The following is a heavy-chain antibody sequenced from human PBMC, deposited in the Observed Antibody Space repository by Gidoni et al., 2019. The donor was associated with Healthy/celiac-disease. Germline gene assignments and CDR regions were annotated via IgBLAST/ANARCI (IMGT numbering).Heavy chain of an antibody. V-gene: IGHV4-34*01. CDR3: ARQGSGYYYHYYYGMDV. CDR1: GGSSSGYY. J-gene: IGHJ6*02. D-gene: IGHD3-22*01. CDR2: INHSGST. Sequence: QVQLQQWGAGLLKPSETLSLTCAVYGGSSSGYYWSWIRQPPGKGLEWIGEINHSGSTNYNPSLKSRVTISVDTSKNQFSLKLSSVTAADTAVYYCARQGSGYYYHYYYGMDVWGQGTTVTVSS.